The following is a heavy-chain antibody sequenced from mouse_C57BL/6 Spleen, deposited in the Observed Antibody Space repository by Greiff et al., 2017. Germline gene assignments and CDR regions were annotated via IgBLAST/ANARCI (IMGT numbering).Heavy chain of an antibody. CDR1: GFNIKDYY. V-gene: IGHV14-2*01. CDR3: SRWGHYAMDY. J-gene: IGHJ4*01. Sequence: EVQLQQSGAELVKPGASVKLSCTASGFNIKDYYMHWVKQRTEQGLEWIGRIDPEDGATTYAPKFQGQATITADTSSNTAYLQLRSLTSEDTAVYVCSRWGHYAMDYWGQGTSGTVSS. CDR2: IDPEDGAT.